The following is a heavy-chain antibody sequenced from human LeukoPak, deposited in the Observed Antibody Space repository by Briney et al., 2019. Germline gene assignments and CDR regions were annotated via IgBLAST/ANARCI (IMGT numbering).Heavy chain of an antibody. CDR1: GFTFSSYA. Sequence: PGGSLRLSCAASGFTFSSYAMHWVRQAPGKGLEWVAVISYDGSNKYYADSVKGRFTISRDNSKNTLYLQMNSLRAEDTAVYYCARGVNRRYDILTGTFDYWGQGTLVTVS. CDR3: ARGVNRRYDILTGTFDY. J-gene: IGHJ4*02. CDR2: ISYDGSNK. D-gene: IGHD3-9*01. V-gene: IGHV3-30*04.